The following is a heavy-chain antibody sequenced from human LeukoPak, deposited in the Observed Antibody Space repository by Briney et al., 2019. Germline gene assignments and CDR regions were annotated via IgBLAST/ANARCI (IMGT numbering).Heavy chain of an antibody. CDR2: IRYDGSNK. CDR1: GFTFISYG. D-gene: IGHD4-11*01. CDR3: AKEGHSNYASPFDY. Sequence: GGSLRLSWAASGFTFISYGMHWVRRAPGKWLEWVAFIRYDGSNKYYADSVKGRFTISRDNYRNTLYLQMNSLRAADKAVYYCAKEGHSNYASPFDYWGQGTLVTVSS. V-gene: IGHV3-30*02. J-gene: IGHJ4*02.